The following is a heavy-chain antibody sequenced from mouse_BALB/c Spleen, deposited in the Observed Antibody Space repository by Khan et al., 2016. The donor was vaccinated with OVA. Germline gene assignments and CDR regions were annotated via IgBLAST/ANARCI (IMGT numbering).Heavy chain of an antibody. CDR3: TSFSTTTTGDCQAMDY. Sequence: EVELVESGGDLVNPGGSLKLSCAASGFIFSSYGMSWVRQTPDKRLEWVATISSGGTYTYYPASVKGRFTISRDNAKNTLSLQMSSLKSEDTAMXDGTSFSTTTTGDCQAMDYWGQGTSVTVSS. CDR2: ISSGGTYT. D-gene: IGHD1-2*01. CDR1: GFIFSSYG. J-gene: IGHJ4*01. V-gene: IGHV5-6*01.